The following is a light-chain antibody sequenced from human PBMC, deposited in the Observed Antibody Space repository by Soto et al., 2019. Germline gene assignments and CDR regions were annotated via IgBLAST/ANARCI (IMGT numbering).Light chain of an antibody. Sequence: EIVMTQSPATLSVSPGERFTLSCRASQSVRSNLAWYQQKPGQAPRLLIYEASTRATGVPARFSGSGSGTEFTLTISSLQSEDFAVYYCQQHNVWPATFGQGTTVEIK. CDR1: QSVRSN. CDR2: EAS. CDR3: QQHNVWPAT. J-gene: IGKJ1*01. V-gene: IGKV3-15*01.